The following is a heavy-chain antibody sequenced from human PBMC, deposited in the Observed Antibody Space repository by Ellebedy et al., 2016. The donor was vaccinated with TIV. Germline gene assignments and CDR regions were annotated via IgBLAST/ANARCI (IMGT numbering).Heavy chain of an antibody. J-gene: IGHJ4*02. CDR2: IDPSVGST. Sequence: ASVKVSCKASGYTLSRHYMHWIRQASGQGLEWVGVIDPSVGSTTYAQKFQGRVTMTRDTSTNTAYMELSGLRPDDTAIYFCARFTTGGDDYWGQGTQVTVSS. D-gene: IGHD1-1*01. V-gene: IGHV1-46*01. CDR1: GYTLSRHY. CDR3: ARFTTGGDDY.